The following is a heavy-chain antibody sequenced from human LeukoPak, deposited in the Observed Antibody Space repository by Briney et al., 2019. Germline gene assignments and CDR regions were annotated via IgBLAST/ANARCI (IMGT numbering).Heavy chain of an antibody. Sequence: GESLKISCQGSGYRFSSYWIAWVRQLPGKGLEWMGIIHPGDSSTRYSPSFQGQVTVSVDKSISTAYLQWSSLKASDTAMYYCARHLHCTVTIDGYFDYWGQGTLVTVSS. CDR2: IHPGDSST. J-gene: IGHJ4*02. CDR3: ARHLHCTVTIDGYFDY. V-gene: IGHV5-51*01. D-gene: IGHD4-17*01. CDR1: GYRFSSYW.